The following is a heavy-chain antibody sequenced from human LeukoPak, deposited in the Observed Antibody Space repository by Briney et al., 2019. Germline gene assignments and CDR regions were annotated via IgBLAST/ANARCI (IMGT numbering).Heavy chain of an antibody. Sequence: GGSLRLSCAASGFTFSSYSMNWVRQAPGKGLEWVSSISSSSYIYYADSVKGRFTISRDNAKNSLYLQMNSLRAEDTAVYYCARAPANWGSGWGFDYWGQGTLVTVSS. V-gene: IGHV3-21*01. CDR2: ISSSSYI. J-gene: IGHJ4*02. CDR3: ARAPANWGSGWGFDY. D-gene: IGHD7-27*01. CDR1: GFTFSSYS.